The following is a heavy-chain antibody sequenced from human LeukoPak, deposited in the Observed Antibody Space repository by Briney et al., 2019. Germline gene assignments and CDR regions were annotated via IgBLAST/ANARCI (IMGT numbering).Heavy chain of an antibody. J-gene: IGHJ5*02. CDR1: GGSFSGYY. V-gene: IGHV4-34*01. CDR3: ASKYSSSWYGWFDP. CDR2: INHSGST. D-gene: IGHD6-13*01. Sequence: PSETLSLTCAVYGGSFSGYYWSWIRQPPGKGLEWIGEINHSGSTNYNPSLKSRVTISVDTSKNQFSLKLSSVTAADTAVYYCASKYSSSWYGWFDPWGQGTLVTVSS.